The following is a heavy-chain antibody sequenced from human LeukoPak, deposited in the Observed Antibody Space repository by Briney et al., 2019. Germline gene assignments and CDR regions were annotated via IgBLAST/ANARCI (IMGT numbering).Heavy chain of an antibody. CDR1: GYTFTSYD. V-gene: IGHV1-8*03. CDR2: MNPNSGNT. D-gene: IGHD3-3*01. J-gene: IGHJ6*03. Sequence: GASVKVSCKASGYTFTSYDINWVRQATGQGLEWMGWMNPNSGNTGYAQKFQGRVTITRNTSISTAYMELSSLRSEDTAVYYCARVGLGYYDFWSGYQPYYYYYMDVWGKGTTVTVSS. CDR3: ARVGLGYYDFWSGYQPYYYYYMDV.